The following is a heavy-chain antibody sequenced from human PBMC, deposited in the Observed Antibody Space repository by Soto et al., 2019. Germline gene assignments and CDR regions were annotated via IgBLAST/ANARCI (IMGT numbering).Heavy chain of an antibody. D-gene: IGHD3-9*01. CDR2: IYYSGST. CDR1: GGSISSYY. Sequence: PSETLSLTCTVSGGSISSYYWSWIRQPPGKGLEWIGYIYYSGSTNYNPSLKSRVTISVDTSKNQFSLKLSSVTAADTAVYYCARHAPLRYFDWLSYYYGMDVWGQGTTVTVSS. V-gene: IGHV4-59*08. J-gene: IGHJ6*02. CDR3: ARHAPLRYFDWLSYYYGMDV.